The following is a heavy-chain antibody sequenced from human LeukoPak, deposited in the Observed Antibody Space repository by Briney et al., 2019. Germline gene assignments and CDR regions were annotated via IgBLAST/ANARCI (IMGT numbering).Heavy chain of an antibody. Sequence: GGSLRLSCAASGFTFTCCWMSWVRQTPGKGLEWVASINQNGGEKFYGDSVKGRFTISRDNAKNSLFLQLNGLGAEDTAVYYCARVPGVTRYFDSWGQGILVTVSS. CDR1: GFTFTCCW. CDR3: ARVPGVTRYFDS. CDR2: INQNGGEK. D-gene: IGHD4-23*01. V-gene: IGHV3-7*01. J-gene: IGHJ4*02.